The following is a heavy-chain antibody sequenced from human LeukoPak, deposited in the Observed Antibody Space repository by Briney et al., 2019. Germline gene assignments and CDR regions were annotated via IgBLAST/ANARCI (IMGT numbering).Heavy chain of an antibody. J-gene: IGHJ4*02. CDR1: GFTFSAYE. CDR2: FSSSGRTI. V-gene: IGHV3-48*03. CDR3: ARDRGCSSTSCFQNYFDY. Sequence: GGSLRLSCAASGFTFSAYEMNWVRQAPGKGLEWVSYFSSSGRTIYYADSVKGRFTISRDNAKNSLFLQMNNLRAEDTAVYYCARDRGCSSTSCFQNYFDYWGQGTLVTVSS. D-gene: IGHD2-2*01.